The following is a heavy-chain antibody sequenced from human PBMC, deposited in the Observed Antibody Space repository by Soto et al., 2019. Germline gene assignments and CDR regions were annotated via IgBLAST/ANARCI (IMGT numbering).Heavy chain of an antibody. CDR2: ISAYNGNT. CDR1: GYRFTSYG. V-gene: IGHV1-18*01. D-gene: IGHD2-2*01. J-gene: IGHJ3*02. Sequence: TSVKVCGKASGYRFTSYGISWVRQATGQGLEWMGWISAYNGNTNYAQKLQGRVTMTTDTSTSTAYMELRSLRSDDTAVYYCARVPVVVPAAMHPDAFDIWGQGTMVTVSS. CDR3: ARVPVVVPAAMHPDAFDI.